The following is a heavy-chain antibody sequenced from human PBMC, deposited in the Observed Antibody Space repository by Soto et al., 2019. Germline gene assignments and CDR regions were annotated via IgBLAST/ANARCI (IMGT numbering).Heavy chain of an antibody. CDR2: IHNSGTT. Sequence: LSLTSAVSAASMSSSVYYWGWIRQHPGKGLEWIGYIHNSGTTYNNPSLESRLIISVDTSKNQFSLRLSSVTAADTAVDYCANSLRSFYQNRLAVWGQRTSVT. CDR3: ANSLRSFYQNRLAV. CDR1: AASMSSSVYY. V-gene: IGHV4-31*11. J-gene: IGHJ6*02. D-gene: IGHD3-16*01.